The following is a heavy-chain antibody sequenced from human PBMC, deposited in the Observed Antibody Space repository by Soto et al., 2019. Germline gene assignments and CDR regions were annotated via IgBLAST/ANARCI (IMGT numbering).Heavy chain of an antibody. CDR3: ARGGLLSTTSGGMDV. V-gene: IGHV1-69*12. J-gene: IGHJ6*02. CDR2: IIPIFGTA. Sequence: QVQLVQSGAEVKKPGSSVKVSCKASGGTFSSYAISWVRQAPGQGLEWMGGIIPIFGTANYAQKIQGRATNTADAFTSTAYMELSSLRSEDTAVYYCARGGLLSTTSGGMDVWGQGTTVTVSS. CDR1: GGTFSSYA. D-gene: IGHD3-10*01.